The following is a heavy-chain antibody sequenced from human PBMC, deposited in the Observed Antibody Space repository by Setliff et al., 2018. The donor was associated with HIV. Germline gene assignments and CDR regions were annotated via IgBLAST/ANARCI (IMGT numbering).Heavy chain of an antibody. Sequence: HPGGSLRLSCVASGFTFSISGMHWVRQAPGKGLEWVTYIEYDESNKRYADNVKGRFTISRDNSKNTLYLQMNSPRLEDTALYYCVKGGMTNAAFNIWGPGTKVTVSS. CDR2: IEYDESNK. D-gene: IGHD3-16*01. J-gene: IGHJ3*02. CDR3: VKGGMTNAAFNI. V-gene: IGHV3-30*02. CDR1: GFTFSISG.